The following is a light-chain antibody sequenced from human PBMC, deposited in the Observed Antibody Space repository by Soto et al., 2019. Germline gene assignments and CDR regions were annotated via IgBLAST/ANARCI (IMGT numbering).Light chain of an antibody. V-gene: IGLV2-14*03. CDR2: DVS. J-gene: IGLJ1*01. CDR3: SSYTSSSSLWV. Sequence: QSALTQPASVSGSPGQSITISCTGTSSDVGGYKYVSWYQQHPGKAPKLMIYDVSNRPSGVSNRFSGSKSGNTASLTISGLHAEDEADYYCSSYTSSSSLWVFGTGTKLTVL. CDR1: SSDVGGYKY.